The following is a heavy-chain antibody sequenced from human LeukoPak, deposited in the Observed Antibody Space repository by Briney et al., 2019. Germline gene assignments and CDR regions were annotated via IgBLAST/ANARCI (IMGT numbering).Heavy chain of an antibody. Sequence: ASVKVSCKASGYTFTGYYMHWVRQAPGQGLERMGWINPNSGGTSYAKKFQDRFTMTRDTSISTAYMELSRLTSGDTAVYYCARGDGGLWNFDYWGQGTLVTVSS. CDR3: ARGDGGLWNFDY. J-gene: IGHJ4*02. CDR2: INPNSGGT. D-gene: IGHD2-21*01. CDR1: GYTFTGYY. V-gene: IGHV1-2*02.